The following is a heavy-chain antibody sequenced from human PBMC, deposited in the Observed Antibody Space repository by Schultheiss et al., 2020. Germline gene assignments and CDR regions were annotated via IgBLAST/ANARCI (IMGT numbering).Heavy chain of an antibody. V-gene: IGHV3-30*03. CDR2: ISYDGSNK. CDR3: ASAPLLLPPQV. CDR1: GFTFSSYA. Sequence: GGSLRLSCAASGFTFSSYAMSWVRQAPGKGLEWVAVISYDGSNKYYADSVKGRCTISRDNAKNTLYLQMNSLRAEDTAVYYCASAPLLLPPQVWGQGTMVTVSS. D-gene: IGHD3-22*01. J-gene: IGHJ3*01.